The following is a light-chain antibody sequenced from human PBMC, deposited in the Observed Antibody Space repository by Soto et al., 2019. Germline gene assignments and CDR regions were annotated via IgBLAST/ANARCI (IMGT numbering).Light chain of an antibody. CDR3: QSYDSALSGVV. J-gene: IGLJ3*02. V-gene: IGLV1-40*01. Sequence: QSALTQPPSVSGAPGQRVTVSCTGSSSNIGAGYDAHWYQQLPGTAPKLLIYGNSNRASGVPDRFSGSKSGTSASLAITGLQAEDEADYYCQSYDSALSGVVFGGGTKLTVL. CDR2: GNS. CDR1: SSNIGAGYD.